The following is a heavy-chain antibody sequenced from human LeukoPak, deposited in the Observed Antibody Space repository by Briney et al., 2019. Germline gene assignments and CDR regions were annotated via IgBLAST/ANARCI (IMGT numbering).Heavy chain of an antibody. CDR3: ARAHHGDYGGGYMDV. J-gene: IGHJ6*03. V-gene: IGHV3-7*01. CDR1: GFTFNNYW. Sequence: GGSLRLSCAASGFTFNNYWMSWVRQAPGKGLEWVANIKEDGSGKYYVDSVKGRFTISRDNAKNSLYLQMNSLRAEDTAVYYCARAHHGDYGGGYMDVWGKGPTVTVSS. D-gene: IGHD4-17*01. CDR2: IKEDGSGK.